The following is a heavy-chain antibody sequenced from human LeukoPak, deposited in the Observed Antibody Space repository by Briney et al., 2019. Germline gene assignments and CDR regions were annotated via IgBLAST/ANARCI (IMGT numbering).Heavy chain of an antibody. V-gene: IGHV3-30*18. CDR2: ISYDGSNK. CDR1: GFTFSDYA. D-gene: IGHD1-26*01. CDR3: ANVGATISFDS. J-gene: IGHJ4*02. Sequence: PGGSLRLSCAASGFTFSDYAMHWVRQAPGKGLEWVALISYDGSNKYYADSVKGRFTISRDNSKNTLYLQMNSLRAEDTALYYCANVGATISFDSWGQGTLVTVSS.